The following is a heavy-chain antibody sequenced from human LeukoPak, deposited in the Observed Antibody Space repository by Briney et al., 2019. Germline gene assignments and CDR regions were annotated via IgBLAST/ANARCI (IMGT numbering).Heavy chain of an antibody. J-gene: IGHJ4*02. D-gene: IGHD3-22*01. Sequence: SETLSLTCTVSGGSISSYYWSWIRQPPGKGLEWIGYIYTSGCTNYNPSLKSRVTISVDTSKNQFSLKLSSVTAADTAVYYCARHFDSSGPPFDYWGQGTLVTVSS. CDR3: ARHFDSSGPPFDY. CDR1: GGSISSYY. CDR2: IYTSGCT. V-gene: IGHV4-4*09.